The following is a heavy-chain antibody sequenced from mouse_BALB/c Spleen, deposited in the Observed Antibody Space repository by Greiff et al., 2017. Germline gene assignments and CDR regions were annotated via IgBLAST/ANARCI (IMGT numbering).Heavy chain of an antibody. CDR2: ISDGGSYT. J-gene: IGHJ4*01. CDR1: GFTFSDYY. CDR3: ARVPEGYAMDY. Sequence: EVQRVESGGGLVKPGGSLKLSCAASGFTFSDYYMYWVRQTPEKRLEWVATISDGGSYTYYPDSVKGRFTISRDNAKNNLYLQMSSLKSEDTAMYYCARVPEGYAMDYWGQGTSVTVSS. V-gene: IGHV5-4*02.